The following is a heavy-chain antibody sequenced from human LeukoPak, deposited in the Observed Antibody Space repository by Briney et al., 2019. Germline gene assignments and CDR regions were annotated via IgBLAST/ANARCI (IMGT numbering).Heavy chain of an antibody. V-gene: IGHV3-48*03. CDR2: ISSSDSTI. D-gene: IGHD2-2*01. CDR1: GFTFSSYE. CDR3: ATDRYCSSTRCFTHTFDH. J-gene: IGHJ4*02. Sequence: GGSLRLSCAASGFTFSSYEMNWVRQAPGKGLEWVSYISSSDSTIYYADSVKGRFTISRDNAKNSLYLQMNSLRAEATAVYYCATDRYCSSTRCFTHTFDHWGQGTLVTVSS.